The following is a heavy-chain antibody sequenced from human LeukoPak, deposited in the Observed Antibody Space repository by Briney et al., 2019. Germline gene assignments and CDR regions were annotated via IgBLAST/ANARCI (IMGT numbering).Heavy chain of an antibody. Sequence: SETLSLTCTVSGGSISSSNWWSWVRQPPGKGLECIGDIYHLGATNYNPSLKSRVTISVDKSKNQFSLKLSSVTAADTAVYYCARAISGSFRTSYYFDYWGQGTLVTVSS. J-gene: IGHJ4*02. CDR2: IYHLGAT. CDR3: ARAISGSFRTSYYFDY. D-gene: IGHD6-13*01. CDR1: GGSISSSNW. V-gene: IGHV4-4*02.